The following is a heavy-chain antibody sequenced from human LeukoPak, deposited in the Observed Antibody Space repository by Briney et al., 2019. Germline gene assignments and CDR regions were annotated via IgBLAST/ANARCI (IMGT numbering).Heavy chain of an antibody. D-gene: IGHD2-2*01. CDR1: GGSFSGYY. CDR2: INHSGGT. CDR3: ARGVVVPAARTFKNYYYGMDV. J-gene: IGHJ6*02. V-gene: IGHV4-34*01. Sequence: PSETLSLTCAVYGGSFSGYYWSWIRQPPGKGLEWIGEINHSGGTNYNPSLKSRVTISVDTSKNQFSLKLSSVTAADTAVYYCARGVVVPAARTFKNYYYGMDVWGQGTTVTVSS.